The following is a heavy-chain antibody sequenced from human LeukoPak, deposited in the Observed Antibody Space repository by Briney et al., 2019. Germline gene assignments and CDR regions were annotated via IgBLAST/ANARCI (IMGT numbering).Heavy chain of an antibody. Sequence: SQTLSLTSTVSGGSISSGSYYWSWIRQPAGKGLGWIGRIYTSGSTNYNPCLKSRVTISVDTSKNQSSLKLSSVTAADTAVYYCARWASGWGANFDYWGEGTLVTVSS. CDR1: GGSISSGSYY. CDR2: IYTSGST. V-gene: IGHV4-61*02. J-gene: IGHJ4*02. D-gene: IGHD6-19*01. CDR3: ARWASGWGANFDY.